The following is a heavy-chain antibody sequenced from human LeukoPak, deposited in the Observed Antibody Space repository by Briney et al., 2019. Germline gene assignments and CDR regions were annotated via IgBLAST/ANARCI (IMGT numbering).Heavy chain of an antibody. Sequence: SGPTLVKPTQTLTLTCTFSGFSLTTSGVGVGWIRQHPGKALEWVAVAYGNDDKLYSPSLRSRLTITKDTSKNQVVLTMTNMDPVDTATYYCASQLLSRGYFDHWGQGTLVTVSS. CDR2: AYGNDDK. V-gene: IGHV2-5*01. CDR1: GFSLTTSGVG. CDR3: ASQLLSRGYFDH. D-gene: IGHD1-1*01. J-gene: IGHJ4*02.